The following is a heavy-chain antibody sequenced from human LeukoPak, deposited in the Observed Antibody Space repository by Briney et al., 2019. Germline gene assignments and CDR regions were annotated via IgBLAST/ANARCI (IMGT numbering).Heavy chain of an antibody. D-gene: IGHD3-3*01. CDR2: ISSSGSTI. CDR1: GFTFSSYW. CDR3: ARGSWSGYYTDY. J-gene: IGHJ4*02. Sequence: PGGSLRLSCAASGFTFSSYWMSWVRQAPGKGLEWVSYISSSGSTIYYADSVKGRFTISRDNAKNSLYLQMNSLRAEDTAVYYCARGSWSGYYTDYWGRGTLVTVSS. V-gene: IGHV3-48*04.